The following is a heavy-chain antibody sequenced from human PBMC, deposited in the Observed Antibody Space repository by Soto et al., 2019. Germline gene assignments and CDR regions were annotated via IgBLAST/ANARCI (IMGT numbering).Heavy chain of an antibody. CDR1: GFSFSNAW. J-gene: IGHJ4*02. CDR2: IKSTTDGGTT. CDR3: TTDRF. Sequence: EVQLVESGGGLVEPGGSLRLSCAASGFSFSNAWMNWVRQAPGKGLEWVGRIKSTTDGGTTDYAAPVNGRFTISRDDSENTLYLQMNSLKTEDTAVYYCTTDRFWGQGTLVTVAS. V-gene: IGHV3-15*07.